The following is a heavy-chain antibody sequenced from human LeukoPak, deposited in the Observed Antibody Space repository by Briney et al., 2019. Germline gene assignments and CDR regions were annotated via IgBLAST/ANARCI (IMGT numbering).Heavy chain of an antibody. CDR2: ISYDGSNK. CDR3: ARENSGTHPIGT. Sequence: PGRSLPHTRAASGFTFSNYAIHWVRQAPGEGLDWVAVISYDGSNKHYADSVKGRFTISRDNSKNTLYLQMNSLRAEDTAVYYCARENSGTHPIGTCGQGALVTVSS. J-gene: IGHJ5*02. V-gene: IGHV3-30-3*01. CDR1: GFTFSNYA. D-gene: IGHD1-26*01.